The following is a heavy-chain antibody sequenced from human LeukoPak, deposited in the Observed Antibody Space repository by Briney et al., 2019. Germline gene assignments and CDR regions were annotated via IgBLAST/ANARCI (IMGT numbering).Heavy chain of an antibody. D-gene: IGHD2-2*01. CDR2: IYYSGST. CDR1: GGSISSSSYY. CDR3: ARQPHVPATVSYFDY. V-gene: IGHV4-39*01. J-gene: IGHJ4*02. Sequence: SETLSLTCTVSGGSISSSSYYWGWIRQPPGKGLEWIGSIYYSGSTYYNPSLKSRVTISVDTSKNQFSLKLSSVTAADTAVYYCARQPHVPATVSYFDYWGQGTLVTVSS.